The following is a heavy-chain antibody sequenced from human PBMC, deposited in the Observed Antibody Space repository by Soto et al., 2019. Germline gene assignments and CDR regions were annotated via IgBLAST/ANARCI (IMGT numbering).Heavy chain of an antibody. CDR2: ISAKSGNT. CDR3: TRAGASDWNYVSTSS. D-gene: IGHD1-7*01. Sequence: QLVQSGAEVKKPGASVKVSCKASGYTFTTSGFNWVRQAPGQGLEWMGWISAKSGNTNYAQKLQGSVTMTTDTSTSTVYMELKSLTSDDTAIYYCTRAGASDWNYVSTSSWGQGTLVTVSS. J-gene: IGHJ4*02. V-gene: IGHV1-18*04. CDR1: GYTFTTSG.